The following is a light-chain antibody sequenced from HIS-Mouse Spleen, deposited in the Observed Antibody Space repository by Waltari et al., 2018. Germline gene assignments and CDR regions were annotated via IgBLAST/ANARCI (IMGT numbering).Light chain of an antibody. CDR2: DNN. J-gene: IGLJ3*02. CDR3: GTCDSSLSAGV. Sequence: QSVLTPPPSVSAAPGRTLAISCSGSDSNTGYKYLSLYQQLPGTAPKLLIYDNNKRPSGIPDRFSGSKSGTSATLGITGLQTGDEADYYCGTCDSSLSAGVFGGGTKLTVL. V-gene: IGLV1-51*01. CDR1: DSNTGYKY.